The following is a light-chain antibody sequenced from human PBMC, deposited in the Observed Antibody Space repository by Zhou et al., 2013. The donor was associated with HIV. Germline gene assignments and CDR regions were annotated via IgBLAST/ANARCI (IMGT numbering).Light chain of an antibody. CDR2: AAS. CDR3: QQTYSTPLT. J-gene: IGKJ4*01. Sequence: DIQMTQFPSSLSASVGDRVTITCRASQSISSSLNWYQQKPGKAPRLLIYAASSSLFGVPSRFSGSGSGTDFTLTISSLLPEDFAAYYCQQTYSTPLTFGGGPKVEIK. CDR1: QSISSS. V-gene: IGKV1-39*01.